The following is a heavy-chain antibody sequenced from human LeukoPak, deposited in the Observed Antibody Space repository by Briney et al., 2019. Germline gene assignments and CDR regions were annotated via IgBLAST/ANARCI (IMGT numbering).Heavy chain of an antibody. D-gene: IGHD1-26*01. J-gene: IGHJ4*02. CDR2: ISSSSSTI. CDR3: ARVVGELNFDY. V-gene: IGHV3-48*04. CDR1: GFTFSSYS. Sequence: GGSLRLSCAASGFTFSSYSMNWVRQAPGKGLEWVSYISSSSSTIYYTDSVKGRFTISRDNAKNSLYLQMNSLRAEDTAVYYCARVVGELNFDYWGQGTLVTVSS.